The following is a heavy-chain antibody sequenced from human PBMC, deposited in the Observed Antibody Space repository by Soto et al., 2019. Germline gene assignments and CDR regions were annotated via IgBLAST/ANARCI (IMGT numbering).Heavy chain of an antibody. CDR3: ARGHHKYYDFWSGYYFDY. D-gene: IGHD3-3*01. Sequence: SVKVSCKASGGTFSSYAISWVRQAPGQGLEWMGGIIPIFGTANYAQKFQGRVTITADESTSTAYMELSSLRSEDTAVYYCARGHHKYYDFWSGYYFDYWGQGTLVTVSS. V-gene: IGHV1-69*13. CDR1: GGTFSSYA. J-gene: IGHJ4*02. CDR2: IIPIFGTA.